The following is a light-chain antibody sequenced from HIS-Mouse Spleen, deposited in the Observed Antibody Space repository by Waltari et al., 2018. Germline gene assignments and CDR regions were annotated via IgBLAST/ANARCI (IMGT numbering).Light chain of an antibody. J-gene: IGLJ3*02. CDR2: EVS. CDR1: SSDVGGYHY. V-gene: IGLV2-14*01. CDR3: SSYTSSSTWV. Sequence: QSALTQPASVSGSPGQSIPISCTGPSSDVGGYHYVSWYQQHPGKAPKLMIYEVSNRPSGVSNRFSGSKSGNTASLTISGLQAEDEADYYCSSYTSSSTWVFGGGTKLTVL.